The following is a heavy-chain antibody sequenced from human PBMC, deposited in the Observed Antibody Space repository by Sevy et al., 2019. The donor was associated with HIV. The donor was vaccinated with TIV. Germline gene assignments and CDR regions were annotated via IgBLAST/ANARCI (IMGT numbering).Heavy chain of an antibody. CDR2: ISYDRSNN. D-gene: IGHD6-13*01. CDR1: GFTFSNYA. V-gene: IGHV3-30-3*01. CDR3: ARGLYLGYSSSWYYFDS. J-gene: IGHJ4*02. Sequence: GGSLRLSCAASGFTFSNYAMHRVRQSPGKGLEWVAVISYDRSNNNYADSVKGRFTISRDDSKNTLYLQMISLRPEDTAAYYCARGLYLGYSSSWYYFDSWGQGIRVTVSS.